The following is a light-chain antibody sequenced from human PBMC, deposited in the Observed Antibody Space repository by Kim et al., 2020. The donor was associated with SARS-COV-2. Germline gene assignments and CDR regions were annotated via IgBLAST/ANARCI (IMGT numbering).Light chain of an antibody. CDR1: QGVDCSY. J-gene: IGKJ1*01. CDR2: GAS. CDR3: QQCGSSLWT. Sequence: SPGERATLSCRAGQGVDCSYLASYQQKPGQAPRLLIYGASSRATGIPDRCRGGGSVRGFTLTISTLGPGDFAVYYSQQCGSSLWTFGQGAKVEVK. V-gene: IGKV3-20*01.